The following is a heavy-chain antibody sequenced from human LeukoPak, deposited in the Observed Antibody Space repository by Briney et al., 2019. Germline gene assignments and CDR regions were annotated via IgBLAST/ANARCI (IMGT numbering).Heavy chain of an antibody. V-gene: IGHV1-69*13. Sequence: ASVKVSCKASGGTFSSYAISWVRQAPGQGLEWMGGIIPIFGTANHAQKFQGRVTITADESTSTAYMELSSLRSEDTAVYYCASPVGNDYFDYWGQGTLVTVSS. J-gene: IGHJ4*02. CDR2: IIPIFGTA. CDR3: ASPVGNDYFDY. D-gene: IGHD3-10*01. CDR1: GGTFSSYA.